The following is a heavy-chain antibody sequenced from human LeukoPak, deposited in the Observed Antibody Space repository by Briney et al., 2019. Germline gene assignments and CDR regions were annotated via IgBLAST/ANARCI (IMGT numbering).Heavy chain of an antibody. CDR1: GFNLNTHC. CDR3: ALPSNKVKRYWVDSGCLEVPFHV. V-gene: IGHV5-51*01. Sequence: GESLKISCYSSGFNLNTHCNGRLRQMPEKGLEWMGIVSPGDSSSTYSPSFQGQVTFSVDKSVNTAYLHWGGLRASDTATYYCALPSNKVKRYWVDSGCLEVPFHVWGEGTTVIVSS. CDR2: VSPGDSSS. D-gene: IGHD5-12*01. J-gene: IGHJ3*01.